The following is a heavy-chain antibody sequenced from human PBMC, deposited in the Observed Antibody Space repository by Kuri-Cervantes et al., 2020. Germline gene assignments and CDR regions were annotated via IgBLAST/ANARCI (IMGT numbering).Heavy chain of an antibody. CDR3: ARGRVAATTSYYFDF. D-gene: IGHD2-15*01. J-gene: IGHJ4*02. CDR1: RRSFSGYY. CDR2: INHSVST. V-gene: IGHV4-34*01. Sequence: PESLSLTWVVYRRSFSGYYWSWVRQPPGKGLEWSGEINHSVSTSYNPSIKSRVTITVDTSKNQFTLKLGAVTAADTAVFYCARGRVAATTSYYFDFWGQGTLVTVSS.